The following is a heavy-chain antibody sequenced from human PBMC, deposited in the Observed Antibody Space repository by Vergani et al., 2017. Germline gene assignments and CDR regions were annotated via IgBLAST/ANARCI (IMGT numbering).Heavy chain of an antibody. CDR2: TNPNSGNT. V-gene: IGHV1-8*01. D-gene: IGHD3-22*01. CDR1: GYTFTSSD. CDR3: TGGWYDVSIAYWAY. Sequence: QVQLVQSGAEVKKPGASVKVSCKASGYTFTSSDINWVRQATGQGLEWMGWTNPNSGNTGYAQKFQGRVTMTRNTSISTAYMELTSLRSEDTAVYYCTGGWYDVSIAYWAYWGQGTLVTVSS. J-gene: IGHJ4*02.